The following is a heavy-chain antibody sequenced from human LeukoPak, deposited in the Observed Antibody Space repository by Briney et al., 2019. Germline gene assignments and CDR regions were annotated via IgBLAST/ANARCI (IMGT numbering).Heavy chain of an antibody. D-gene: IGHD1-26*01. J-gene: IGHJ3*02. Sequence: SVKVSCKASGGTFSSYAISWVRQAPGQGLEWMGRIIPILGIANYAQKFQGRVTTTADKSTSTAYMELSSLRSEDTAVYYCARDKGVTASGGAFDIWGQGTMVTVSS. CDR2: IIPILGIA. CDR1: GGTFSSYA. V-gene: IGHV1-69*04. CDR3: ARDKGVTASGGAFDI.